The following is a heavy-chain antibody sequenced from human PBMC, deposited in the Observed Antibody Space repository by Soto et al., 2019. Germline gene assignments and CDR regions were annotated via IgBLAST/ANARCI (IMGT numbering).Heavy chain of an antibody. D-gene: IGHD3-10*01. Sequence: SXTLSLTCTVSGGSMSSYYWSWIRQPPVKGLEWIGYIYYSGSTNYNPSLKSRVTISVDTSKNQFSLKLNSMTAADTAVYYCARHNYGSGSTYFDYWGQGTLVTVSS. CDR3: ARHNYGSGSTYFDY. V-gene: IGHV4-59*08. CDR2: IYYSGST. J-gene: IGHJ4*02. CDR1: GGSMSSYY.